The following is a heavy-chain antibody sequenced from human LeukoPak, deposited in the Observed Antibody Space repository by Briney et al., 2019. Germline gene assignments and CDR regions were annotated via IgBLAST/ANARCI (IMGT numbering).Heavy chain of an antibody. Sequence: GESLQISCKGSGYSLTSYWLGRVRQMPGKGLEWMGRIDPSDSYTNYSPSFQGHVTISADKSINTAYLQWSSLKPSDTAMYYCASLQLGVNCYYFGMDVWGQGNTVIVSS. V-gene: IGHV5-10-1*01. CDR1: GYSLTSYW. CDR2: IDPSDSYT. CDR3: ASLQLGVNCYYFGMDV. J-gene: IGHJ6*02. D-gene: IGHD6-6*01.